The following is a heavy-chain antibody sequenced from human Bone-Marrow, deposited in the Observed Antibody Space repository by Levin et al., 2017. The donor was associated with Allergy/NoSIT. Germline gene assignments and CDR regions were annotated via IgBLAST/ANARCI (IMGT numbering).Heavy chain of an antibody. V-gene: IGHV3-33*01. D-gene: IGHD2-21*02. J-gene: IGHJ4*02. CDR1: GFTFSSYG. CDR3: ARGAYCGGDCYSGPRALEFDY. Sequence: GGSLRLSCAASGFTFSSYGMHWVRQAPGKGLEGVAVIWYDGSNKYYADSVKGRFTISRDNSKNTLYLQMNSLRAEDTAVYYCARGAYCGGDCYSGPRALEFDYWGQGTLVTVSS. CDR2: IWYDGSNK.